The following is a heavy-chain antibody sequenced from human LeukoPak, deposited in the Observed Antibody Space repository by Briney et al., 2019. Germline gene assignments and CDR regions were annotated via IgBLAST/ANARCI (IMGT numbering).Heavy chain of an antibody. V-gene: IGHV3-7*01. D-gene: IGHD6-13*01. J-gene: IGHJ4*02. CDR3: ARDPESSSFDL. CDR1: GFSFGTYW. Sequence: PGGSLRLSCAASGFSFGTYWMSWVRQTPEKGLEFVGNIDQGGSVRNYMDSLKGRCTISRDNAKKSLYLEINSLRADDTAVYYCARDPESSSFDLWGRGALVTVSS. CDR2: IDQGGSVR.